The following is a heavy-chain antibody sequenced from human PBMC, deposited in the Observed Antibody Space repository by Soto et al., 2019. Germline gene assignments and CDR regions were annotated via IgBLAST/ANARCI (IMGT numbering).Heavy chain of an antibody. CDR2: INHSGST. CDR3: ARGGYDPNWFDP. J-gene: IGHJ5*02. V-gene: IGHV4-34*01. D-gene: IGHD5-12*01. CDR1: GGSFSGYY. Sequence: QVQLQQWGAGLLKPSETLSLTCAVYGGSFSGYYWSWIRQPPGKGLEWIGEINHSGSTNYNPSLKRRVTISVDTSKNQFSLKLSSVTAADTAVYYCARGGYDPNWFDPWGQGTLVTVSS.